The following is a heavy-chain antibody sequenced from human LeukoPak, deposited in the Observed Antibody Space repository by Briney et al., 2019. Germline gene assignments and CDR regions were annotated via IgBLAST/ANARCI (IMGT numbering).Heavy chain of an antibody. CDR1: GFTFSNYE. V-gene: IGHV3-48*03. CDR2: ISETGATI. J-gene: IGHJ6*03. Sequence: SGGSLRLSCATSGFTFSNYEMNWVRQAPGKGLEWISYISETGATIYYADSVKGRFTISRDNAKKSLNLQMNSLRAEDTAIYYCAKTSLSDASGHYYYMDVWGKGTTVTVSS. CDR3: AKTSLSDASGHYYYMDV. D-gene: IGHD3-3*01.